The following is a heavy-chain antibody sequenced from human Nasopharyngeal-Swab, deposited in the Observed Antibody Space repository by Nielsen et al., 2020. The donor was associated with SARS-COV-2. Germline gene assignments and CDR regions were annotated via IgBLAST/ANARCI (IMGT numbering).Heavy chain of an antibody. D-gene: IGHD6-19*01. CDR1: GFTFSSYG. V-gene: IGHV3-33*01. CDR2: IWYDGSNK. CDR3: ARDGLRYSSGGHRVDV. J-gene: IGHJ6*02. Sequence: GGSLRLSCAASGFTFSSYGMHWVRQAPGKGLEWVAVIWYDGSNKYYADSVKGRFTISRDNSKNTLYLQMNSLRAEDTAVYYCARDGLRYSSGGHRVDVWGQGTTVTVSS.